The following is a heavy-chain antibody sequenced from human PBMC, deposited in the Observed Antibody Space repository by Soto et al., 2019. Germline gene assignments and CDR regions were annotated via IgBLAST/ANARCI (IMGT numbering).Heavy chain of an antibody. CDR3: ARIMIFGVVNPPYGMDV. Sequence: ASVKVSCKASGYTFTSYGISWVRQAPGQGLEWMGWISAYNGNTNYAQKLQGRVTMTTDTSTSTAYMELRSLRSDDTAVYYCARIMIFGVVNPPYGMDVWGQGTTVTVSS. D-gene: IGHD3-3*01. CDR2: ISAYNGNT. CDR1: GYTFTSYG. V-gene: IGHV1-18*01. J-gene: IGHJ6*02.